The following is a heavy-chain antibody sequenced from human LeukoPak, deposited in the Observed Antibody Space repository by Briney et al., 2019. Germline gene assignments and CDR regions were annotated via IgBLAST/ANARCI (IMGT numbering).Heavy chain of an antibody. CDR2: VSYSRRT. CDR1: GGSLSGHY. V-gene: IGHV4-59*07. Sequence: SDTLSLTCTVSGGSLSGHYWSWIRQPPGTRLEWIGYVSYSRRTKYNPSLQIPVTISIDTSKHQFSLKLTYVTSSDTAVYSCARLLDNDISGDPDTFDVWGQGTTVIVSS. J-gene: IGHJ3*01. D-gene: IGHD3-22*01. CDR3: ARLLDNDISGDPDTFDV.